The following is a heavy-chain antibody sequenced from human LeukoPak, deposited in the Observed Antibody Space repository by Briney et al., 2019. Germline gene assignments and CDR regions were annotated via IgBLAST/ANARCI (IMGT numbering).Heavy chain of an antibody. CDR3: ARDPEGLEFGYYFDY. CDR1: RFTFRSYA. D-gene: IGHD1-1*01. CDR2: ISYDGSNK. J-gene: IGHJ4*02. Sequence: PGGSLRLSCAASRFTFRSYAMNWVRQAPGKGLEWVAVISYDGSNKYYADSVKGRFTISRDNSKNTLYLQMNSLRVEDTAVYYCARDPEGLEFGYYFDYWGQGTLVTVSS. V-gene: IGHV3-30*04.